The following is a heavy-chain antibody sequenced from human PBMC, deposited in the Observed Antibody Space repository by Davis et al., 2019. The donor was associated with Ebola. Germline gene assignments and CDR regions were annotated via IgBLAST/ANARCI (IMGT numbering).Heavy chain of an antibody. D-gene: IGHD3-3*01. CDR2: INAGNGNT. Sequence: ASVKVSCKASGYTFTSYAMHWVRQAPGQRLEWMGWINAGNGNTKYSQKFQGRVTITRDTSASTAYMELSSLRSEDTAVYYCARGGGITIFGVVISDWFDPWGQGTLVTVSS. CDR1: GYTFTSYA. V-gene: IGHV1-3*01. J-gene: IGHJ5*02. CDR3: ARGGGITIFGVVISDWFDP.